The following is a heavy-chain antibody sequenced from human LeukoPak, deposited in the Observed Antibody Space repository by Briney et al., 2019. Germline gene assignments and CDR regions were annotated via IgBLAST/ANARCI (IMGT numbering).Heavy chain of an antibody. J-gene: IGHJ4*02. CDR2: VSIYNDNT. V-gene: IGHV1-18*01. Sequence: ASVKVSCKASGYSFTDYDFSWVRQAPGQGLEWLGWVSIYNDNTNYAREFQDRITTTTDISTSTAYMELKSLTSDDTAVYFCARTGHYQFDSWGQGTLVTVSS. CDR1: GYSFTDYD. CDR3: ARTGHYQFDS. D-gene: IGHD3-9*01.